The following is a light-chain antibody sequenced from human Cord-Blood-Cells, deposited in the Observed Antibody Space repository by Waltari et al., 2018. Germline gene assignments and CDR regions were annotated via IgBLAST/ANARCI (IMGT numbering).Light chain of an antibody. V-gene: IGLV2-11*01. J-gene: IGLJ2*01. CDR1: SSDVGGYNY. Sequence: QSALTQSRSVSGSPGQSVTISCTGTSSDVGGYNYVSWYQQHPGKAPKLMIYDVSKRPSGVPDRFSGSKSGNTASLTISGLQAEDEADYYCCSYAGSLAVFGGGTKLTVL. CDR2: DVS. CDR3: CSYAGSLAV.